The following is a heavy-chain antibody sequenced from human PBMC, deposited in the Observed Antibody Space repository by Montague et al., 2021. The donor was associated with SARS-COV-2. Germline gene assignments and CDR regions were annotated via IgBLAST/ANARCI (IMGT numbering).Heavy chain of an antibody. CDR3: AREYDILTGYYFDY. J-gene: IGHJ4*02. CDR2: IWYDGSNK. Sequence: SLRLSCAASGFTFSSYGMHWVRQAPGKGLEWVAVIWYDGSNKYCADSVKGRFTISRDNSKNTLYLQMNSLRAEDTAVYYCAREYDILTGYYFDYWGQGTLVTVSS. D-gene: IGHD3-9*01. V-gene: IGHV3-33*01. CDR1: GFTFSSYG.